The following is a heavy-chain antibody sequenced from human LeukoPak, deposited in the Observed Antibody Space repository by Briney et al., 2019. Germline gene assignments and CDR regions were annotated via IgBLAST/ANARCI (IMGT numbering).Heavy chain of an antibody. Sequence: PSETLSLTCTVSGGSISSYYWSWIRQPAGKGLEWIGRIYTSGSTNYNPSLKSRVTMSVDTSKNQFSLKLSSVTAADTAVYYCARDSYYDFWSGAANAGWFDPWGQGTLVTVSS. CDR3: ARDSYYDFWSGAANAGWFDP. CDR1: GGSISSYY. J-gene: IGHJ5*02. D-gene: IGHD3-3*01. CDR2: IYTSGST. V-gene: IGHV4-4*07.